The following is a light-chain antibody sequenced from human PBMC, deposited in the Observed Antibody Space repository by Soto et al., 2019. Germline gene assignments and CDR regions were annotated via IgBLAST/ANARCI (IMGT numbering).Light chain of an antibody. CDR2: DTS. CDR1: QAIRNH. Sequence: DIQMTQSPSPLPASVGDRVLITCQASQAIRNHLNWYQQKPGSAPKLLIYDTSNLETGVPSRFRGSGGGTDFTFTITSLQPEDFATYFCQQTDKLPLTFGGGTKVDMK. CDR3: QQTDKLPLT. J-gene: IGKJ4*01. V-gene: IGKV1-33*01.